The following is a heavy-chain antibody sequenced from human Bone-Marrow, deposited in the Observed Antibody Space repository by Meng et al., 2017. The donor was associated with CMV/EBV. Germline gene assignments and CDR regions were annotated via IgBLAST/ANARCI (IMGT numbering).Heavy chain of an antibody. CDR2: IWYDGRKK. J-gene: IGHJ6*02. CDR1: GFTFSTYG. Sequence: GSLRLSCAASGFTFSTYGIHWVRQAPGKGLEWVAVIWYDGRKKYYADSVKGRFTISRDNSKNTLYLQMNSLRAEDTAVYYCARYQRYCSSTSCSIRLAYYYYGMDVWGQGTTVTVSS. CDR3: ARYQRYCSSTSCSIRLAYYYYGMDV. D-gene: IGHD2-2*01. V-gene: IGHV3-33*01.